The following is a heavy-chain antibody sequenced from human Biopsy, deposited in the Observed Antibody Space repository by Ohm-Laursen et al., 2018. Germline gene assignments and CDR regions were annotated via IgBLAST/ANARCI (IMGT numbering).Heavy chain of an antibody. CDR2: INQAGTT. D-gene: IGHD2-15*01. CDR3: GNEVHGRDY. V-gene: IGHV4-34*08. Sequence: PSVTLSLTCAVFGKTFSDYQWSWIRQPPGKGLEWIGQINQAGTTNYNPSLKSRVSISADASKYEFPLMLTSVTAADTAVYLCGNEVHGRDYWGLGAQVTVSS. CDR1: GKTFSDYQ. J-gene: IGHJ4*02.